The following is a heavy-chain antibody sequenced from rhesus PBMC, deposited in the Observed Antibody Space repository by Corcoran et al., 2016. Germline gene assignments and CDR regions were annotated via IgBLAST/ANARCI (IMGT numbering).Heavy chain of an antibody. CDR2: IAGRGGKT. CDR1: GGSVSSSNW. D-gene: IGHD3-28*01. Sequence: QLQLQESGPGLVKPSETLSLTCAVSGGSVSSSNWWSWIRQPPGKGLEWIGRIAGRGGKTRYKPTLTSRVTISTDTAKNQFSLKVSSVTAADTAVYYCARAGSGYYTLDYWGQGVLVTVSS. J-gene: IGHJ4*01. CDR3: ARAGSGYYTLDY. V-gene: IGHV4-57*01.